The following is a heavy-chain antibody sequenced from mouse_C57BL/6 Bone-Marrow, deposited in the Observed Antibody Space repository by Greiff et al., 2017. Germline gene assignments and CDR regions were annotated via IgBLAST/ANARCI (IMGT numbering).Heavy chain of an antibody. CDR1: GFSFNTYA. D-gene: IGHD2-3*01. CDR2: IRSKSNNYAT. J-gene: IGHJ4*01. Sequence: DVMLVESGGGLVQPKGSLKLSCAASGFSFNTYAMNWVRQAPGKGLEWVARIRSKSNNYATYYADSVKDRFTISRDDSESMLYLQMNNLKTEDTAMYYCVRAGWLPYYAMDYWGQGTSVTVSS. V-gene: IGHV10-1*01. CDR3: VRAGWLPYYAMDY.